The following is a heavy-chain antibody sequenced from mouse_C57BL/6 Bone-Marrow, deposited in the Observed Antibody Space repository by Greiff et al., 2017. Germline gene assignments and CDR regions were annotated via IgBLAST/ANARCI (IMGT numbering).Heavy chain of an antibody. CDR1: GYTFTSYW. CDR3: ARLWLLRGYAMDD. CDR2: IAPSDSYT. D-gene: IGHD2-3*01. Sequence: QVQLQQPGAELVKPGASVKLSCKASGYTFTSYWLQWVKQRPGQGLEWIGEIAPSDSYTNYNQKFKGKATLTVDTSSSTAYMQLSSLTSEDSAVYYCARLWLLRGYAMDDWGQGTSVTVSS. V-gene: IGHV1-50*01. J-gene: IGHJ4*01.